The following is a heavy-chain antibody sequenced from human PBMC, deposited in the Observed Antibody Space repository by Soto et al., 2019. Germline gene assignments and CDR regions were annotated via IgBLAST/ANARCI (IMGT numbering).Heavy chain of an antibody. V-gene: IGHV1-18*04. Sequence: ASVKVSCKASGYTFTSYGISWVRQAPGQGLEWMGWISAYNGNTNYAQKLQGRVTMTTDTSTSTAYMELRSLRSDDTAVYYCAREYYAFWSGYNHDDYWGQGTLVTVSS. D-gene: IGHD3-3*01. CDR2: ISAYNGNT. CDR1: GYTFTSYG. CDR3: AREYYAFWSGYNHDDY. J-gene: IGHJ4*02.